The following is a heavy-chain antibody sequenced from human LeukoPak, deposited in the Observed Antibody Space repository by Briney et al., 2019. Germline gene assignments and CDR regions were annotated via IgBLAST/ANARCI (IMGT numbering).Heavy chain of an antibody. V-gene: IGHV1-8*01. CDR1: GYTFTSYD. J-gene: IGHJ4*02. CDR3: ARDLKGRGELLGY. CDR2: MNPNSGNA. Sequence: ASVKVSCKASGYTFTSYDINWVRQATGQGLEWMGWMNPNSGNAGYAQKFQGRVTMTRNTSISTAYMELSSLRSEDTAVYYCARDLKGRGELLGYWGQGTLVTVSS. D-gene: IGHD1-26*01.